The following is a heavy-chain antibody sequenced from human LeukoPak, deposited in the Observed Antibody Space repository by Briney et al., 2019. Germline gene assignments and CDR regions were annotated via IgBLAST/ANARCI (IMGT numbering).Heavy chain of an antibody. J-gene: IGHJ6*03. D-gene: IGHD5-18*01. CDR2: ISSSSSYI. Sequence: GGSLRLSCAASGFTFSSYSMNWVRQAPGKGLEGVSSISSSSSYIYYADSVKGRFTISRDNDKNSLYLQMNSLGAEDTAVYYCARDRLAMAAYYYMDVWGKGTTVTVSS. CDR1: GFTFSSYS. V-gene: IGHV3-21*01. CDR3: ARDRLAMAAYYYMDV.